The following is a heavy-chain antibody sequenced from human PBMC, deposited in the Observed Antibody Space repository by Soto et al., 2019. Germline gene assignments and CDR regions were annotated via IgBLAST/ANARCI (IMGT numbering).Heavy chain of an antibody. CDR1: GFTFSSYG. CDR3: AKDGWDGMDV. Sequence: LRLSCAASGFTFSSYGMHWVRQAPGKGLEWVAVISYDGSNKYYADSVKGRFTISRDNSKNTLYLQMNSLRAEDTAVYYCAKDGWDGMDVWGQGTTVTVSS. J-gene: IGHJ6*02. D-gene: IGHD1-26*01. V-gene: IGHV3-30*18. CDR2: ISYDGSNK.